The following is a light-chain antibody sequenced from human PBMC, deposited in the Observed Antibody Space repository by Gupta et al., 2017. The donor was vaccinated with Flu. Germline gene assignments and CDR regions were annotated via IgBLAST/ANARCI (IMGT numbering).Light chain of an antibody. V-gene: IGKV3-20*01. CDR3: QQYGSSSLFT. Sequence: TLSLSPGERATLSCRASQSVSSSYLAWYQQKPGQAPRLLIYGASSRATGIPDRFSGSGSGTDFTLTISRLEPEDFAVYYCQQYGSSSLFTFGPGTKVDIK. CDR1: QSVSSSY. CDR2: GAS. J-gene: IGKJ3*01.